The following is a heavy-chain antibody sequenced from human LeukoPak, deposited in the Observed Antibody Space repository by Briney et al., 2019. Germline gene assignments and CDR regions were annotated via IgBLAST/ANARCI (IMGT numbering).Heavy chain of an antibody. V-gene: IGHV4-59*01. D-gene: IGHD4-17*01. J-gene: IGHJ4*02. CDR2: IYYSRST. Sequence: SETLSLTCTVSGGSISSYYWSWIRQPPGKGLEWIGYIYYSRSTNYKPSLKSRITISVDTSKNQFSLNLSSVTAADTAVYYCARGYGNFDYWGQGTLVTVSS. CDR3: ARGYGNFDY. CDR1: GGSISSYY.